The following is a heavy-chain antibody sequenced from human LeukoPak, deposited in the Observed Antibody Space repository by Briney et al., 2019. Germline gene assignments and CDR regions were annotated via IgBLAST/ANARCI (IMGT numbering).Heavy chain of an antibody. CDR3: ARNVEYCSNGRCYFDS. Sequence: GGSLRLSCAASGFTFSAYGIHWVRQAPGKGLEWVALIRPDGSAAYYLGAVKGRFTIYRDNSRGTLYLQMNSLGAEDTAVYYCARNVEYCSNGRCYFDSWGQGTLVTVSS. CDR2: IRPDGSAA. V-gene: IGHV3-33*01. J-gene: IGHJ4*02. CDR1: GFTFSAYG. D-gene: IGHD2-8*01.